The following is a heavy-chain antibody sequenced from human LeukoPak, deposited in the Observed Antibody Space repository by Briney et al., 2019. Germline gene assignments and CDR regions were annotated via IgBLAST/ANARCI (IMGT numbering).Heavy chain of an antibody. V-gene: IGHV4-39*07. CDR3: ARKGTYWYFDL. Sequence: PSETLSLTCTVSGGSISSSSYYWGWFRQPPGKGLEWIGSIYYSGSTYYNPSLKSRVTISVDTSKNQFSLKLSSVTAADTAVYYCARKGTYWYFDLWGRGTLVAVSS. D-gene: IGHD3-10*01. J-gene: IGHJ2*01. CDR1: GGSISSSSYY. CDR2: IYYSGST.